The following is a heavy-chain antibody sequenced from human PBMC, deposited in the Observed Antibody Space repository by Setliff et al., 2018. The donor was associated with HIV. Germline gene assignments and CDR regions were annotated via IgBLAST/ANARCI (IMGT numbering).Heavy chain of an antibody. CDR2: VRHDGDVQ. Sequence: GGSLRLSCAASGFTFRQYGMHWVRQAPGKGLEWVAFVRHDGDVQIYADSVKGRFTASRDNPKNTVSLQLNSLRIEDTAVYYCARDFSWATDSWGQGTLVTVSS. D-gene: IGHD2-15*01. J-gene: IGHJ4*02. V-gene: IGHV3-30*02. CDR1: GFTFRQYG. CDR3: ARDFSWATDS.